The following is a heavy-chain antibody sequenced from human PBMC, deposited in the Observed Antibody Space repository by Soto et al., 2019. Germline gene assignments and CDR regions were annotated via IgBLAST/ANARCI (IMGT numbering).Heavy chain of an antibody. J-gene: IGHJ6*02. D-gene: IGHD3-22*01. CDR2: ISYDGSNK. Sequence: GGSLRLSCAASGFTFSSYGMHWVRQAPGKGLEWVAVISYDGSNKYYADSVKGRFTISRDNSKNTLYLQMNSLRAEDTAVYYCARDGYYRMDVWGQGTTVTVSS. CDR1: GFTFSSYG. CDR3: ARDGYYRMDV. V-gene: IGHV3-30*03.